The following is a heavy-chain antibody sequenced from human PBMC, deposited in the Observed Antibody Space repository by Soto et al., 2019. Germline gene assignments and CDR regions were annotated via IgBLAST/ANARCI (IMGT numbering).Heavy chain of an antibody. J-gene: IGHJ5*02. CDR3: ARDRVPLVPDRSPIWFAP. CDR1: GGSFSGYY. Sequence: SETLSLSCAVYGGSFSGYYWSWIRQPPGKGLEWIGEINHSGSTNYNPSLKSRVTISVDTSKNQFSLKLSSVTAADTAVYYCARDRVPLVPDRSPIWFAPWGQGTLVTVSS. V-gene: IGHV4-34*01. CDR2: INHSGST.